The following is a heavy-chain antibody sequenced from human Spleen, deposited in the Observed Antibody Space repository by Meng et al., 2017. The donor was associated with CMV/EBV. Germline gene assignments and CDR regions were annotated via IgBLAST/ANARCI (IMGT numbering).Heavy chain of an antibody. J-gene: IGHJ4*02. CDR2: ITASGGST. V-gene: IGHV3-23*01. D-gene: IGHD6-13*01. Sequence: GESLKISCAASGFTFSSYRMNWIRQAPGKGLEWVSAITASGGSTYYADSVKGRFTVSRDNSKNTLYLQMNSVRAEDTAVYYCAKAFSASWYREYYDSWGQGTLVTVSS. CDR1: GFTFSSYR. CDR3: AKAFSASWYREYYDS.